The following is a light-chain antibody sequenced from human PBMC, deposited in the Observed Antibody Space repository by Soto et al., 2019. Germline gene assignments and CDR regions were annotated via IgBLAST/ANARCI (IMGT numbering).Light chain of an antibody. Sequence: EIVLTQSPATLSLSPGERATLSCRASQSVSSSLVWYQQKPGQAPRLLIYDASNRATGIPARFSGSGSGTDFTLTISSLEPEDFAVYYCQQRSNWHKKFGKGTKVDIX. CDR3: QQRSNWHKK. V-gene: IGKV3-11*01. J-gene: IGKJ1*01. CDR1: QSVSSS. CDR2: DAS.